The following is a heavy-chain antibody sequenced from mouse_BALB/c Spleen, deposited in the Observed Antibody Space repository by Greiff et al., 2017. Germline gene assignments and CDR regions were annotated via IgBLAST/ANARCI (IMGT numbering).Heavy chain of an antibody. J-gene: IGHJ2*01. CDR1: GFTFSSYA. V-gene: IGHV5-6-5*01. D-gene: IGHD1-1*01. CDR3: ARGAGTVVAPDY. CDR2: ISSGGST. Sequence: EVQLVESGGGLVKPGGSLKLSCAASGFTFSSYAMSWVRQTPEKRLEWVASISSGGSTYYPDSVKGRFTISRDNARNILYLQMSSLRSEDTAMYYCARGAGTVVAPDYWGQGTTLTVSS.